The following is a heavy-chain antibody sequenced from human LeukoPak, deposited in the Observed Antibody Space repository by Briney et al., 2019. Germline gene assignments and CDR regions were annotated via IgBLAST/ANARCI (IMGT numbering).Heavy chain of an antibody. J-gene: IGHJ4*02. CDR1: GVSITSYY. CDR2: VFYTEST. CDR3: ARGTRGGALFVY. D-gene: IGHD2-2*01. V-gene: IGHV4-59*01. Sequence: SETLSLTCTVYGVSITSYYWSWIRQPPGKGWEWIGYVFYTESTNYNYSLNSRVTISVDTSKNQFSLKLSSVSAADTAVYYCARGTRGGALFVYWGQGTLVTVSS.